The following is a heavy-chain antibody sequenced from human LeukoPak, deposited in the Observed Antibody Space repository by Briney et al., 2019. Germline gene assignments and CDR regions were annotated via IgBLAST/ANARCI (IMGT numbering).Heavy chain of an antibody. D-gene: IGHD2-15*01. CDR1: GFTFSSYS. J-gene: IGHJ4*02. CDR2: ISSGSTYI. Sequence: GGSLRLSCSASGFTFSSYSMNWVRQAPGKGLEWVPSISSGSTYIYYADSVKGRFTLSRDNAKNSLYLQMNSLRAEDTAVYYCASSSGASWGYFDYWGQGTLVTVSS. V-gene: IGHV3-21*01. CDR3: ASSSGASWGYFDY.